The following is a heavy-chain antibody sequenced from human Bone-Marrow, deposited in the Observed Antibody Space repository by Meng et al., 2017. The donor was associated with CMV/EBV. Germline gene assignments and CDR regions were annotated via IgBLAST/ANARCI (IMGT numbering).Heavy chain of an antibody. CDR1: GFTFSNAW. J-gene: IGHJ4*02. Sequence: GGSLRLSCAASGFTFSNAWMSWVRQAPGKGLEWVGRIKSKTDGGTTDYAAPVKGRFTISRDDSKNTLYLQMNSLRAEDTAVYFCARDYYQYYFDYWGQGTLVTVSS. CDR2: IKSKTDGGTT. D-gene: IGHD3-10*01. CDR3: ARDYYQYYFDY. V-gene: IGHV3-15*01.